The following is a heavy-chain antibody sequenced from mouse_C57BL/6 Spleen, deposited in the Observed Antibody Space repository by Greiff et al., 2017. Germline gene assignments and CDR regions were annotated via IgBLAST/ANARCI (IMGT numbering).Heavy chain of an antibody. J-gene: IGHJ4*01. CDR2: LNPSSGST. Sequence: QVQLQQSGAELAKPGASVKLSCKASGYTFTSYWMHWVKQRPGQGLEWIGYLNPSSGSTKYNQKFKDKATLTADKSSSTAYMQLSSLTYEDSAVYYCANYGSSYEGYAMDYWGQGTSGTVSS. CDR3: ANYGSSYEGYAMDY. CDR1: GYTFTSYW. D-gene: IGHD1-1*01. V-gene: IGHV1-7*01.